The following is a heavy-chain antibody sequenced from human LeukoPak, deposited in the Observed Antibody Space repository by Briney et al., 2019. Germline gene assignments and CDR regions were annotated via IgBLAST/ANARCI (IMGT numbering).Heavy chain of an antibody. Sequence: SETLSLTCAVYGGSFSGYYWSWIRQPPGKGLEWIGEINHSGSSNCNPSLKSRVTISIDTAKNQFSLKLSSVTAADTAVYYCRIVVVRGIDYWGQGTLVTVSS. CDR2: INHSGSS. V-gene: IGHV4-34*01. D-gene: IGHD2-15*01. CDR1: GGSFSGYY. CDR3: RIVVVRGIDY. J-gene: IGHJ4*02.